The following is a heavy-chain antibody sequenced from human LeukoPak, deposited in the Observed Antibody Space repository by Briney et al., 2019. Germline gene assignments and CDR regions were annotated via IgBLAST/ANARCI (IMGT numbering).Heavy chain of an antibody. CDR3: AXGPVALPNDRLSLFFDF. Sequence: SETLSLTCAVYGASFNTYYWTWIRQSPDKGLEWIGEVKHDGDTNVNPSLRSRVVMSVNASKNQFSLKMTSVTAADTAIYFCAXGPVALPNDRLSLFFDFWGQGTLVTVSS. CDR1: GASFNTYY. CDR2: VKHDGDT. J-gene: IGHJ5*01. D-gene: IGHD2-8*01. V-gene: IGHV4-34*01.